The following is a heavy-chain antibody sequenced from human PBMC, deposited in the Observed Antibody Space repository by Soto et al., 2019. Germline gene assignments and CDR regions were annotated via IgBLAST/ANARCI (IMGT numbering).Heavy chain of an antibody. V-gene: IGHV3-21*01. CDR2: IFTRSSQI. CDR3: ARDLLAGQQLVIPWFHP. D-gene: IGHD1-26*01. CDR1: GFAFSSFN. J-gene: IGHJ5*02. Sequence: GVVLRLSCTASGFAFSSFNMNWVRQAPGKGLEWVSSIFTRSSQIYYADSVKGRFTISRDDAKNSLFLQMNSLSVEDTADYYCARDLLAGQQLVIPWFHPWGQGTLVTVSS.